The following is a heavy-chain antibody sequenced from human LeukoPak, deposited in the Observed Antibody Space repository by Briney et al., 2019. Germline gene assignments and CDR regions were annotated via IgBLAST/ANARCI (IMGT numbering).Heavy chain of an antibody. D-gene: IGHD1-26*01. J-gene: IGHJ4*02. V-gene: IGHV3-53*01. CDR3: ASFPGTSRFEY. CDR1: GFTVSSNY. CDR2: VYTGGST. Sequence: GGSLRLSCAASGFTVSSNYMTWVRQAPGKGLEWVSVVYTGGSTYSADSVKGRFTISRDNSKNTLYLQMNSLRAEDTAVYYCASFPGTSRFEYWGQGTLVTVSS.